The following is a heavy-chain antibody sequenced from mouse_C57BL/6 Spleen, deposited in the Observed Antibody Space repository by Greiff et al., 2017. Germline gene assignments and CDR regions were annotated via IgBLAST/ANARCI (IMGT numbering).Heavy chain of an antibody. D-gene: IGHD2-12*01. CDR3: ARYDEGSFMGY. CDR2: IYPRSGNT. Sequence: QVQLQQSGAELARPGASVQLSCQASGYPFTSYGISWVKQRTGQGLEWIGEIYPRSGNTYYNEKFKGKATLTADTSSSTAYMELRSLTSEDSAVYFCARYDEGSFMGYWGQGTSVTVSS. CDR1: GYPFTSYG. V-gene: IGHV1-81*01. J-gene: IGHJ4*01.